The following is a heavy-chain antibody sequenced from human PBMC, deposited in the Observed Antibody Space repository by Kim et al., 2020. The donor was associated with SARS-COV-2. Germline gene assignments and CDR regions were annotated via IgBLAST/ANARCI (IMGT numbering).Heavy chain of an antibody. V-gene: IGHV1-18*01. Sequence: NTNKAQKFQGRVTMTTDTSTNTAYMELRNLRSDDTAVYFCARRTVRVGFDYWGQGTLVTV. D-gene: IGHD1-26*01. CDR3: ARRTVRVGFDY. CDR2: NT. J-gene: IGHJ4*01.